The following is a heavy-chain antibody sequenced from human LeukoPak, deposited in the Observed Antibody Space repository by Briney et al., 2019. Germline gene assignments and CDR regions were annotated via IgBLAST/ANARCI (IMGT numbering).Heavy chain of an antibody. D-gene: IGHD3-10*01. CDR1: GFTFSNYA. CDR2: ISSDGTNT. J-gene: IGHJ4*02. V-gene: IGHV3-30*04. CDR3: GRDRTGSYYRDPDY. Sequence: PGGSLRLSCSASGFTFSNYAIHWVRQAPGKGLEWVTVISSDGTNTYYADSVRGRFTISRDNSRDTLYLQMNSLRAEDTAVYYCGRDRTGSYYRDPDYWGQGTLVTVSS.